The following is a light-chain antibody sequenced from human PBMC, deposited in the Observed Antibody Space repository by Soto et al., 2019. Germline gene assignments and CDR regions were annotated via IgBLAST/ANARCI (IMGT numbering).Light chain of an antibody. CDR1: SSNIGAGYD. CDR2: SND. CDR3: AAWDDSLGGRVV. Sequence: QSVLTQPPSVSGAPGQRVTISCTGSSSNIGAGYDVHWYQQLPGTAPKLLIYSNDQRPSGVPDRFSGSKSGTSASLAINGLQSEDEADYFCAAWDDSLGGRVVFGGGTKLTVL. J-gene: IGLJ2*01. V-gene: IGLV1-40*01.